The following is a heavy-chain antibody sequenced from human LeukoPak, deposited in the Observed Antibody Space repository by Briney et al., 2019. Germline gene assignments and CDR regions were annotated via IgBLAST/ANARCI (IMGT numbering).Heavy chain of an antibody. CDR1: GFSFSTYS. V-gene: IGHV3-21*01. J-gene: IGHJ4*02. CDR3: ARDIWEMATIVGGFDY. CDR2: ISRSSTYK. Sequence: PGGSLRLSCAASGFSFSTYSMNWVRQAPGKGLEWVSSISRSSTYKYYADSVKGRFTISRDNAKKSLYLQMNSLRAEDTAVYYCARDIWEMATIVGGFDYWGQGTLVTVFS. D-gene: IGHD5-24*01.